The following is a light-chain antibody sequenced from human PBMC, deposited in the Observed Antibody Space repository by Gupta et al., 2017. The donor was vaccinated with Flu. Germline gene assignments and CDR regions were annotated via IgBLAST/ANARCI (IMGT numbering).Light chain of an antibody. Sequence: QSVLTQPPSASGTPGQRVTVSCSGSRSNIGSNAVNWYQQLPGTAPKVLIYSNNQRPSGVPDRFCGSKSGTSASLAISGLQSEDEADYYCAAWDDGLRGPVFGGGTKLTVL. CDR1: RSNIGSNA. CDR2: SNN. CDR3: AAWDDGLRGPV. V-gene: IGLV1-44*01. J-gene: IGLJ2*01.